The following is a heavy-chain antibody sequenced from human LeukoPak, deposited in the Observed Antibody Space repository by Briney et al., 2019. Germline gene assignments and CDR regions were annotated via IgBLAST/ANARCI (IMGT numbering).Heavy chain of an antibody. D-gene: IGHD2-2*01. CDR2: INHSGST. Sequence: SETLSLTCAVYGGSFSGYYWSWIRQPPGKGLGWIGEINHSGSTNYNPSLKSRVTISVDTSKNQFSLKLSSVTAADTAVYYCARGPLYCSSTSCFGVFDYWGQGTLVTVSS. CDR1: GGSFSGYY. CDR3: ARGPLYCSSTSCFGVFDY. J-gene: IGHJ4*02. V-gene: IGHV4-34*01.